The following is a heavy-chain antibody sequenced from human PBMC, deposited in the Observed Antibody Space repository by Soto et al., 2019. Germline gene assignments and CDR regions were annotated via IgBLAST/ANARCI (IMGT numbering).Heavy chain of an antibody. CDR1: GFTFRSYA. CDR3: TRDLALAGNY. D-gene: IGHD6-19*01. CDR2: ISSTSTYT. V-gene: IGHV3-21*01. Sequence: GGSLRLSCAASGFTFRSYAMNWVRQTQEKGLEWVSSISSTSTYTHYADSVKGRFTISRDNANNSLFLQMNSLRAEDTAIYYCTRDLALAGNYWGQGALVTVSS. J-gene: IGHJ4*02.